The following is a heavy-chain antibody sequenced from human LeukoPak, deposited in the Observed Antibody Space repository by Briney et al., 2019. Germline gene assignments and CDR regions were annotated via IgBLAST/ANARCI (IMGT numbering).Heavy chain of an antibody. CDR2: ISTSSEFT. CDR1: EFTFSSYN. J-gene: IGHJ6*03. CDR3: ARENPHYNYYMDV. V-gene: IGHV3-21*01. Sequence: GGSLRLSCVASEFTFSSYNMNWVRQAPGKGLEWVSSISTSSEFTYYADSVKGRFTISRDNAKNSLYLQMNSLRAEDTAVYYCARENPHYNYYMDVWGKGTTVTVSS. D-gene: IGHD1-14*01.